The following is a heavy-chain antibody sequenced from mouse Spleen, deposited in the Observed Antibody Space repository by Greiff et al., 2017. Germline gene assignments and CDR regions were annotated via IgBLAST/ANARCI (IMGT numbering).Heavy chain of an antibody. V-gene: IGHV1-69*01. CDR2: IDPSDSYT. CDR1: GYTFTSYW. J-gene: IGHJ4*01. CDR3: ARRGGNYLYLDY. D-gene: IGHD2-1*01. Sequence: VQLQQPGAELVMPGASVKLSCKASGYTFTSYWMHWVKQRPGQGLEWIGEIDPSDSYTNYNQKFKGKATLTVDKSSSTAYMQLSSLTSEDSAVYYCARRGGNYLYLDYWGQGTSVTVSS.